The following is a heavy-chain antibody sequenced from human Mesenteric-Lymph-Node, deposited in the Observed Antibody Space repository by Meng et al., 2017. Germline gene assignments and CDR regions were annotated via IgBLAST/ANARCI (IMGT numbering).Heavy chain of an antibody. V-gene: IGHV1-69*02. CDR1: GGTFSTST. D-gene: IGHD6-13*01. J-gene: IGHJ4*02. CDR2: IIPILGIA. Sequence: SVKVSCKASGGTFSTSTLSWVRQAPGQGLEWMGRIIPILGIANYAQKFQGRVTITADKSTSTAYMELSSLRSEDTAVYYCATGLAAAGTGYYFDYWGQGTLVTVSS. CDR3: ATGLAAAGTGYYFDY.